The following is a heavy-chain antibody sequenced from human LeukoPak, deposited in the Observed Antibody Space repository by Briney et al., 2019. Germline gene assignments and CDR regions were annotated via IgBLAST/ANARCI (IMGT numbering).Heavy chain of an antibody. J-gene: IGHJ4*02. CDR1: GYTLTSYG. Sequence: ASVKVSCKASGYTLTSYGISWVRQAPGQGLEWMGWISAYNGNTNYAQKLQGRDTMTTDTSTSTAYMELRSLRSDDTAVYYCARDRAVTGSLDYWGQGTLVTVSS. V-gene: IGHV1-18*01. CDR3: ARDRAVTGSLDY. CDR2: ISAYNGNT. D-gene: IGHD4-17*01.